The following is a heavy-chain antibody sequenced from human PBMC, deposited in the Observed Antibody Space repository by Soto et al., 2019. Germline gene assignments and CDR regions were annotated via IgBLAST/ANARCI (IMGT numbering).Heavy chain of an antibody. CDR3: ARDAAGYDSGRGPYGMDV. V-gene: IGHV3-48*01. CDR1: GFTFSIND. D-gene: IGHD3-10*01. Sequence: PGGSLRLSCAAAGFTFSINDMNWFRQAPGKGLEWVSYISSSSSPIYYADSVRGRFTISRVNAKNSLYLQMNSLRAEDTAVYYCARDAAGYDSGRGPYGMDVWGQGTTVTVSS. CDR2: ISSSSSPI. J-gene: IGHJ6*02.